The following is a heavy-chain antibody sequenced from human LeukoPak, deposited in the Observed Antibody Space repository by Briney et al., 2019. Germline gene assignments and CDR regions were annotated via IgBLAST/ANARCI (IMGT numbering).Heavy chain of an antibody. V-gene: IGHV4-61*02. CDR3: AGSYHYYMDV. CDR1: GGSISSGSYY. CDR2: IYTSGST. J-gene: IGHJ6*03. Sequence: SETLSLTCTVSGGSISSGSYYWSWIRQPAGKGLEWIGRIYTSGSTNYNPSLKSRVIISVDTSKNQFSLKLSSVTAADTAVYYCAGSYHYYMDVWGKGTTVTVSS.